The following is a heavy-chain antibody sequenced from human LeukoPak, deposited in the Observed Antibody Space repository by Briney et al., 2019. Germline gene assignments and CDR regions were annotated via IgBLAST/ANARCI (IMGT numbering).Heavy chain of an antibody. CDR1: GFTFSSYG. J-gene: IGHJ3*02. CDR2: IWYDGSNK. D-gene: IGHD3-22*01. CDR3: GRSSGYPYDAFDI. Sequence: PGGSLRLSCAASGFTFSSYGMHWVRQAPGKGLEWVAVIWYDGSNKYYADSVKGRFTISRDNSKNTLYLQMNSLRAEDTAVYYCGRSSGYPYDAFDIWGQGTMVTVSS. V-gene: IGHV3-33*01.